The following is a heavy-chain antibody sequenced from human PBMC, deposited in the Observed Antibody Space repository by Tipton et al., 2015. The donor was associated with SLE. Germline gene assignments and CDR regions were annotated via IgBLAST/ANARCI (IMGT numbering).Heavy chain of an antibody. CDR2: MYISGNT. D-gene: IGHD5/OR15-5a*01. CDR3: ARDPTGVSGHFFDY. J-gene: IGHJ4*02. CDR1: GGSISSYY. Sequence: TLSLTCIVSGGSISSYYWSWIRQPAGKGLEWIGRMYISGNTNYNPSLESRVTMSVDTSQSQFSLRLTAMTAADTAVYYCARDPTGVSGHFFDYWGQGMLVTVSS. V-gene: IGHV4-4*07.